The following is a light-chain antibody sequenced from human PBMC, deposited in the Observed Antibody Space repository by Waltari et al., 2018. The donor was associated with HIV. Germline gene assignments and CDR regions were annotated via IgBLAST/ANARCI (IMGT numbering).Light chain of an antibody. J-gene: IGKJ4*01. CDR2: DAS. CDR1: QDVAYY. V-gene: IGKV1-33*01. CDR3: QQYQSLLT. Sequence: DIQVTQSPSSLSASVGDRVSITCQASQDVAYYLNWYQHKPGEAPKLLIYDASHLATGVPPRFSGTGSGTHFTFTIANLQPEDFATYYCQQYQSLLTFGGGTKVEIK.